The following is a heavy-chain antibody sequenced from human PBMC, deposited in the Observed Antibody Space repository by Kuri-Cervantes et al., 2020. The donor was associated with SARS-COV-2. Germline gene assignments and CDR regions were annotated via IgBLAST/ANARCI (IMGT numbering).Heavy chain of an antibody. J-gene: IGHJ6*03. CDR2: IIPIFGTA. Sequence: SVKVSCKASGGTFSSYAISWVRQAPGQGLEWMGGIIPIFGTANYAQKFQGRVTITTDESTSTAYMELSSLRSEDTAVYYCARVRGYSYGYRGDYYMDVWGKGTTITFSS. V-gene: IGHV1-69*05. D-gene: IGHD5-18*01. CDR1: GGTFSSYA. CDR3: ARVRGYSYGYRGDYYMDV.